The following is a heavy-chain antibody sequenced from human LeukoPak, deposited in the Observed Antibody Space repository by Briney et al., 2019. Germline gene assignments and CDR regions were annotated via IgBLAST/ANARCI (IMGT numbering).Heavy chain of an antibody. CDR1: GCTFNNYA. Sequence: PGGSLRLSCAASGCTFNNYAMSWVRQAPGKGLQWVSGISGSGGRTYYADSVKGRFTISRDNSKNTLYLQMNRLRAEDTAGYYCAKAMIWDSYYFDSWGQGTLVTVSS. CDR2: ISGSGGRT. D-gene: IGHD3/OR15-3a*01. J-gene: IGHJ4*02. CDR3: AKAMIWDSYYFDS. V-gene: IGHV3-23*01.